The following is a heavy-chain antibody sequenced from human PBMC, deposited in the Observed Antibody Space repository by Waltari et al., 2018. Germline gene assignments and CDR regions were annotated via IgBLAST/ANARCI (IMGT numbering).Heavy chain of an antibody. J-gene: IGHJ4*02. CDR3: VRDHWGPDY. Sequence: EVHLVESGGGLVQPGGSLRLSCAASGFTFTDYWMSWVRQAPGKGPWWVNKIKKDGSEKNYVDYVEGRFTSSRDNAKDSVYLQMNSLRADDTAMYYCVRDHWGPDYWGQGTLVTVSS. CDR2: IKKDGSEK. CDR1: GFTFTDYW. D-gene: IGHD7-27*01. V-gene: IGHV3-7*01.